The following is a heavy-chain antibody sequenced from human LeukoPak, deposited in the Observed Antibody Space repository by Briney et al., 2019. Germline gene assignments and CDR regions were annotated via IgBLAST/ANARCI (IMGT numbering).Heavy chain of an antibody. CDR3: ARDLYPYYYDSSGYYYGY. D-gene: IGHD3-22*01. CDR2: ISSSSSFI. Sequence: GRSLRLSCAASGFTFSNYGMHWVRQAPGKGLEWVSSISSSSSFIYYADSVKGRFTISRDNAKNSLALQMNSLRAEDTAVYYCARDLYPYYYDSSGYYYGYWGQGTLVTVSS. V-gene: IGHV3-21*01. J-gene: IGHJ4*02. CDR1: GFTFSNYG.